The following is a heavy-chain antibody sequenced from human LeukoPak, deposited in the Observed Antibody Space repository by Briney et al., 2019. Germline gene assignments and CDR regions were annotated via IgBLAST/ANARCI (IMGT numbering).Heavy chain of an antibody. D-gene: IGHD3-22*01. J-gene: IGHJ4*02. V-gene: IGHV7-4-1*02. CDR1: GYTFTSYA. CDR3: ARFYDSRGYPEFDY. CDR2: INTNTGNP. Sequence: ASVKVSCKASGYTFTSYAMNWVRQAPGQGLEWMGWINTNTGNPTYAQGFTGRFVFSLDTSVSTAYLQISSLKAEDTAVYYCARFYDSRGYPEFDYWGQGTLVTVPS.